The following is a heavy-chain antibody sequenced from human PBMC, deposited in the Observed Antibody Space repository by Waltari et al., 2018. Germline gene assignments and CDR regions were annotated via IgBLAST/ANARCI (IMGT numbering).Heavy chain of an antibody. CDR1: GFPFGNYL. V-gene: IGHV3-7*01. J-gene: IGHJ4*02. CDR3: ARGRATNDY. CDR2: IKQDGSEK. Sequence: EVQLVESGGGLVQPGGSLRHSCAASGFPFGNYLMTWVRQAPGKGLEWVANIKQDGSEKYYVDSVKGRFTISRDNAKNSLYLQMNSLRAEDTAVYYCARGRATNDYWGQGTLVTVSS.